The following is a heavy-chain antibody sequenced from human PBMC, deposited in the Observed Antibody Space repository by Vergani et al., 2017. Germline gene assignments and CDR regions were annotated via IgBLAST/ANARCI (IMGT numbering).Heavy chain of an antibody. J-gene: IGHJ6*02. CDR1: GGTFSSYA. CDR3: ARETGGYSYGYYYYGMDV. D-gene: IGHD5-18*01. CDR2: IIPIFGTA. V-gene: IGHV1-69*18. Sequence: QVQLVQSGAEVKKPGSSVKVSCKASGGTFSSYAISWVRQAPGQGLEWMGRIIPIFGTANYAQKFQGRVTSTADESTSTAYMELSSLRSEDTAVYYCARETGGYSYGYYYYGMDVWGQGTTVTVSS.